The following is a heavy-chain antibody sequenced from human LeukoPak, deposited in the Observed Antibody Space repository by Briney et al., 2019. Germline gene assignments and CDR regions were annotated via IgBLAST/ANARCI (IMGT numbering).Heavy chain of an antibody. CDR1: GLTFSSYE. CDR3: ARVNDYGGNDEAFDI. CDR2: IRSTGSII. D-gene: IGHD4-23*01. V-gene: IGHV3-48*03. Sequence: PGGSLRLSCVVSGLTFSSYEMNWVRQAPGKGREWVSYIRSTGSIIFYADSVNGRFTISRDNAKNSLYLQMNSLRAEDTALYYCARVNDYGGNDEAFDIWGQGTMVTVSS. J-gene: IGHJ3*02.